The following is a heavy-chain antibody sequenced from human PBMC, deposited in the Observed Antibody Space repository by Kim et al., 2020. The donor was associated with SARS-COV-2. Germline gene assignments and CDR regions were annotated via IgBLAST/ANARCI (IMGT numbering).Heavy chain of an antibody. CDR2: MTYSGGT. Sequence: SETLSLTCTVSGGSISSSGHYRAWIRQPPGKGLEWIGTMTYSGGTHYNPSLKSRVTISEDTSKNQFSLRLSSVTAADTAVYYCARHGRPPGMDVWGQGTT. CDR1: GGSISSSGHY. V-gene: IGHV4-39*01. J-gene: IGHJ6*02. CDR3: ARHGRPPGMDV.